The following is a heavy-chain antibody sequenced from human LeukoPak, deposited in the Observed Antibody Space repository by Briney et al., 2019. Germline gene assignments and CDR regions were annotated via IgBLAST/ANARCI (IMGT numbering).Heavy chain of an antibody. CDR1: VTNAW. CDR3: TADLSDSAGCSFEY. V-gene: IGHV3-15*01. D-gene: IGHD2-15*01. CDR2: IKTTNEGGTT. J-gene: IGHJ4*02. Sequence: GGSLRLSCAGSVTNAWMSWVRQAPGKGLEWVGRIKTTNEGGTTDYPAPAKGRFTISRDDSKSTLYLQMNSLKTEDTAVYYCTADLSDSAGCSFEYWGQGTLVTVSS.